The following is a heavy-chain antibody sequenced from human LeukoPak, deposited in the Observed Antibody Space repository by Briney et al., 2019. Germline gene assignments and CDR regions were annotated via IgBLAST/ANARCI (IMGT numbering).Heavy chain of an antibody. Sequence: GRSLRLSCAASGFTFEDYAMHWVRQAPGKGLEWVSGISWNSGTIGYADSVKGRFTISRDNAKNSLYLQMNSLRAEDTAVYYCARSYRDYWGQGTLVTDSS. CDR2: ISWNSGTI. D-gene: IGHD1-26*01. CDR1: GFTFEDYA. CDR3: ARSYRDY. V-gene: IGHV3-9*01. J-gene: IGHJ4*02.